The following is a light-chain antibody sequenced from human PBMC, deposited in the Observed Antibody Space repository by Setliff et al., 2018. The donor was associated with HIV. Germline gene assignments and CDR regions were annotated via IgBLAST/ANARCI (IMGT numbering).Light chain of an antibody. Sequence: SSELTQPPSVSVAPGKTARITCGGDNIGGKTVHWYQQKPGQATILVIHYDTDRPSGIPERFSGSNSGNTATLTISRVEAGDEADYYCQVWDSSSDLRNVFGTGTKVTVL. J-gene: IGLJ1*01. CDR3: QVWDSSSDLRNV. V-gene: IGLV3-21*04. CDR1: NIGGKT. CDR2: YDT.